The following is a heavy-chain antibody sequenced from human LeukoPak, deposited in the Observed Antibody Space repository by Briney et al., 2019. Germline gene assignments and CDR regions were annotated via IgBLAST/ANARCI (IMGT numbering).Heavy chain of an antibody. J-gene: IGHJ4*02. Sequence: SQTLSLTCTVSGGSISSGDYYWSWIRQPPGKGLEWIGYIYYSGSTYYNPSLKSRVTISVDTSKNQFSLKLSSVTAADTAVYYCARGLGFGELWSDYWGQGTLVTVSS. V-gene: IGHV4-30-4*01. D-gene: IGHD3-10*01. CDR3: ARGLGFGELWSDY. CDR1: GGSISSGDYY. CDR2: IYYSGST.